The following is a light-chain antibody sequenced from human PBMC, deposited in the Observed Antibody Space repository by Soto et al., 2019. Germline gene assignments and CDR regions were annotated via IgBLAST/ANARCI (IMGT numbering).Light chain of an antibody. V-gene: IGKV4-1*01. Sequence: DIVMTQSPDSLAVSLGERATINCKSSQSVLYSSNNKNYLTWYQQKPGQPPKLLIYWASTRESGVPDRFSGSGSGKDFPLTISSLPAEDVAVYYCQQYYSTPITFGQGTRLEIK. J-gene: IGKJ5*01. CDR3: QQYYSTPIT. CDR2: WAS. CDR1: QSVLYSSNNKNY.